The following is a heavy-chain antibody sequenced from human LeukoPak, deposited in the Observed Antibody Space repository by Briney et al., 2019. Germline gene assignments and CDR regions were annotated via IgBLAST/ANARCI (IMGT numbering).Heavy chain of an antibody. V-gene: IGHV3-15*01. CDR3: TTDLDLIVGATDLDY. CDR1: GFTFSNAW. Sequence: GGSLRLSCAASGFTFSNAWMSWVRQAPGKGLEWVGRIKSKTDGGTTDYAAPVKGRFTISRDDSKNTLYLQMNSLKTEDTAVYYCTTDLDLIVGATDLDYWGQGTLVTVSS. J-gene: IGHJ4*02. D-gene: IGHD1-26*01. CDR2: IKSKTDGGTT.